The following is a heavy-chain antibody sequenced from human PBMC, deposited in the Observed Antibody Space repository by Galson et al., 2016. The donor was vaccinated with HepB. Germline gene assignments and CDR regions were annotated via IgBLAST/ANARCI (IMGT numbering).Heavy chain of an antibody. Sequence: SVKVSCKASGGTFNKYAISWVRQAPGQGLEWMGGITNFGTANYAQRFQGRVTITADEYTSTVYMELISLRSEHTAVYYCARVRYSTTWYFDYWGQGTLVTVSS. CDR3: ARVRYSTTWYFDY. CDR1: GGTFNKYA. J-gene: IGHJ4*02. D-gene: IGHD6-13*01. V-gene: IGHV1-69*13. CDR2: ITNFGTA.